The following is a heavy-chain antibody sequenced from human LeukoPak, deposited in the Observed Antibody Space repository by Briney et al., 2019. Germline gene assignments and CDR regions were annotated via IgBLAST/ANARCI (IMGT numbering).Heavy chain of an antibody. J-gene: IGHJ4*02. V-gene: IGHV4-39*07. Sequence: SETLSLTCTVSGGSISSSSYYWGWIRQPPGKGLEWIGSIYYSGSTYYNPSLKSRVTISVDTSKNQFSLKLSSVTAADTAVYYCAREVRGSSWYGTTHYFDYWGQGTLVTVSS. D-gene: IGHD6-13*01. CDR2: IYYSGST. CDR3: AREVRGSSWYGTTHYFDY. CDR1: GGSISSSSYY.